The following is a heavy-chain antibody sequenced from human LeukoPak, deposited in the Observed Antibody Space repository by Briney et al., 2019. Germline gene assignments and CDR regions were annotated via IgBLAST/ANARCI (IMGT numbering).Heavy chain of an antibody. CDR3: AKAPPPYCSGGSCFDAFDI. CDR2: ISHSGGTT. J-gene: IGHJ3*02. D-gene: IGHD2-15*01. Sequence: ETLSLTCAVYGGSFSGYYWSWIRQPPGKGLEWVSAISHSGGTTYYADSVKGRFTISRDNSKNTLYLQMNSLRAEDTALYYCAKAPPPYCSGGSCFDAFDIWGQGTMVTVSS. V-gene: IGHV3-23*01. CDR1: GGSFSGYY.